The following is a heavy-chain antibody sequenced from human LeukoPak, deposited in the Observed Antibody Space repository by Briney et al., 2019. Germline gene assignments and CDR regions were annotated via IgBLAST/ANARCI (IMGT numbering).Heavy chain of an antibody. V-gene: IGHV3-9*01. CDR1: GFTFDDYA. D-gene: IGHD3-10*01. J-gene: IGHJ4*02. Sequence: GGSLRLSCAASGFTFDDYAMHWVRQAPGKGLEWVSGISWNSGSIGYADSVKGRFTISRDNAKNSLYLQMNSLRAEDTALYYCAKDNGSGSYLGSDYWGQGTLVTVSS. CDR2: ISWNSGSI. CDR3: AKDNGSGSYLGSDY.